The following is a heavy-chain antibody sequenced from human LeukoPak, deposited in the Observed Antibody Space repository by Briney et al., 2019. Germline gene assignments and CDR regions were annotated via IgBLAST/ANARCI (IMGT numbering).Heavy chain of an antibody. D-gene: IGHD1-26*01. Sequence: GRSLRLSCAASGFTFSSYEMNWVRQAPGKGLEWVSYICCIGTTKYYADSVKGRFTISRDNAKNSLYLQMNSLRAEDTAVYYWARGERGDFSGEGTLVTVSS. CDR1: GFTFSSYE. CDR3: ARGERGDF. V-gene: IGHV3-48*03. CDR2: ICCIGTTK. J-gene: IGHJ4*02.